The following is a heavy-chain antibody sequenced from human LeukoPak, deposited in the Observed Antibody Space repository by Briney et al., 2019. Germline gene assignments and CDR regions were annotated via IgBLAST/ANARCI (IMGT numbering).Heavy chain of an antibody. J-gene: IGHJ5*02. CDR1: GGSISSSNW. Sequence: SETLSLTCAVSGGSISSSNWWSWVRQPPGKGLEWIGEIYHSGNTNYNPSLKSRVTISVDKSKNQFSLKLSSVTAADTAVYYCARVGIAAAGPSSGNWFDPWGQGTLVTVSS. D-gene: IGHD6-13*01. CDR2: IYHSGNT. V-gene: IGHV4-4*02. CDR3: ARVGIAAAGPSSGNWFDP.